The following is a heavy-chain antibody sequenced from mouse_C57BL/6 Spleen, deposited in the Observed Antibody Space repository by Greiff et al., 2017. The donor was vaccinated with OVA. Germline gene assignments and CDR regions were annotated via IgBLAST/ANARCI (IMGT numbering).Heavy chain of an antibody. CDR2: IWRGGST. Sequence: VQLQQPGPGLVQPSPSLSITCKASGFSLTSYGVHWVRQSPGKGLEWLGMIWRGGSTAYNAAFMSSLAITTDNSKSQVSFKMNSLQAADTAVYYCAKNGDDDGSYFGGWGKGTTVTVST. V-gene: IGHV2-5*01. J-gene: IGHJ1*03. D-gene: IGHD2-10*01. CDR1: GFSLTSYG. CDR3: AKNGDDDGSYFGG.